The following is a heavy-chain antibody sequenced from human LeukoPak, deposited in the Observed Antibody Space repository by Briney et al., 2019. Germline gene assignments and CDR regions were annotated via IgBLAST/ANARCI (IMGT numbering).Heavy chain of an antibody. Sequence: ASVKVSCKASGYTFTSYGISWVRQAPGQGLEWMGWISAYNGNTNYAQKLQGRVTMTTDTSTSTAYMELRSLRSDDTAVYYCASSPLRFLEWLLGSPFDYWGQGTLVTVSS. D-gene: IGHD3-3*01. J-gene: IGHJ4*02. CDR3: ASSPLRFLEWLLGSPFDY. CDR2: ISAYNGNT. V-gene: IGHV1-18*01. CDR1: GYTFTSYG.